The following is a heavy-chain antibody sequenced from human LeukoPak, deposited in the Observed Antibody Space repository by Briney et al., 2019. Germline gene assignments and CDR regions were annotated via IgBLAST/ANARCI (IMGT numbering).Heavy chain of an antibody. CDR2: ILYDGSNE. Sequence: PGGSLRLSCAASGFTFSSYGMHWVRQAPGKGLEWVAFILYDGSNEYYADSVEGRFTISRDNSKNTLYLQMNSLRAEDTAVYYCAKGGEGYCSSTSCNPPFDYWGQGTLVTVSS. D-gene: IGHD2-2*01. V-gene: IGHV3-30*02. J-gene: IGHJ4*02. CDR3: AKGGEGYCSSTSCNPPFDY. CDR1: GFTFSSYG.